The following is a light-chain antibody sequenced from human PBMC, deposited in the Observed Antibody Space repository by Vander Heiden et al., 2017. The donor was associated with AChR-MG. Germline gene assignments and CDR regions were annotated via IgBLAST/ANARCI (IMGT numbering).Light chain of an antibody. Sequence: EIVLTQSPATLSLSPGERATLSCRASQSVSSYLAWYQQKPGQAPRLLIYDASNRATGIPARFSGSGSGTDFTLTISSLEPEDFAVYYCQQRSNLRTFGPGTKLEIK. V-gene: IGKV3-11*01. CDR3: QQRSNLRT. CDR1: QSVSSY. J-gene: IGKJ2*01. CDR2: DAS.